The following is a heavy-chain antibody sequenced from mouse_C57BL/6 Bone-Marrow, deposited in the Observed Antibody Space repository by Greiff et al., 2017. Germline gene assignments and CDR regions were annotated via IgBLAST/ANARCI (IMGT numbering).Heavy chain of an antibody. CDR1: GYTFTDYE. CDR2: IDPETGGT. J-gene: IGHJ3*01. D-gene: IGHD2-4*01. CDR3: TRWFYYDYDTWFAY. Sequence: QVQLQQSGAELVRPGASVTLSCKASGYTFTDYEMHWVKQTPVHGLEWIGAIDPETGGTAYNQKFKGKAILTADKSSSTAYMELRSLTSEASAVYYFTRWFYYDYDTWFAYWGQGTLVTVSA. V-gene: IGHV1-15*01.